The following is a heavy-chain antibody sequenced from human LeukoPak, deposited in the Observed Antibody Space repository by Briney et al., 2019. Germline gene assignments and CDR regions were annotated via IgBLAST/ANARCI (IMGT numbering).Heavy chain of an antibody. CDR2: ISYDGSNK. D-gene: IGHD2-2*02. CDR1: GFTFSSYA. CDR3: AKHHCSSTSCYRVFDF. V-gene: IGHV3-30-3*02. J-gene: IGHJ4*02. Sequence: GGSLRLSCAASGFTFSSYAMHWVRQAPGKGLEWVAVISYDGSNKYYADSVKGRFTISRDNSKNTLYLQMNSLRAEDTAVYYCAKHHCSSTSCYRVFDFWGQGTLVTVSS.